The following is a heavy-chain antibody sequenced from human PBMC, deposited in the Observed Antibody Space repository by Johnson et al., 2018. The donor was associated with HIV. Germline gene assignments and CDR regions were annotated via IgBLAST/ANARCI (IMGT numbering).Heavy chain of an antibody. CDR3: TRDPFPRFYAFDL. V-gene: IGHV3-66*01. Sequence: VQLVESGGALVQSGGSLRLSCAASGFNVSSNYMSWVRQAPGKGLEWVSLIYSGGTTYYTDSVKGRFTISRDNSKNTLYLQMNSRRDEDTAAYYCTRDPFPRFYAFDLWGQGTMVTVSS. J-gene: IGHJ3*01. CDR2: IYSGGTT. CDR1: GFNVSSNY.